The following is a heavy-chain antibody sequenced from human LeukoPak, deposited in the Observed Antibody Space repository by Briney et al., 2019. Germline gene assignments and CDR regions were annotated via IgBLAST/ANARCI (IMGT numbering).Heavy chain of an antibody. V-gene: IGHV5-51*01. J-gene: IGHJ6*02. D-gene: IGHD3-9*01. CDR2: IYPGDSDT. CDR3: ARQGVRYFDWLPHYGMDV. Sequence: GESLKISCKGSGSSFTSYWIGWGRQLPGKGLEWMGIIYPGDSDTRYSPSFQGQVTISADKSISTAYLQWSSLKASDTAMYYCARQGVRYFDWLPHYGMDVWGQGTTVTVSS. CDR1: GSSFTSYW.